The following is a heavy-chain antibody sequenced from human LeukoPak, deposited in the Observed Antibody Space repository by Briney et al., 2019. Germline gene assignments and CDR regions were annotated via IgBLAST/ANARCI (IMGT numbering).Heavy chain of an antibody. CDR3: ARDGSLGNSSGYYYDFDY. D-gene: IGHD3-22*01. CDR2: IIPIFGTA. J-gene: IGHJ4*02. V-gene: IGHV1-69*13. Sequence: GASVKVSCKASGGTFSSYAISWVRQAPGQGLERMGGIIPIFGTANYAQKFQGRVTITADESTSTAYMELSSLRSEDTAVYYCARDGSLGNSSGYYYDFDYWGQGTLVTVSS. CDR1: GGTFSSYA.